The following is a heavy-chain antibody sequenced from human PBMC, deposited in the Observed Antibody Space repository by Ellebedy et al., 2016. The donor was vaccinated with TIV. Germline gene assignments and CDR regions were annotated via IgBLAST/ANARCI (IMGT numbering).Heavy chain of an antibody. CDR3: ATDGSYGDYLSPAHAFEI. Sequence: GGSLRLSCAASGFSFRSYWMTWVRQAPGKGLEWVANINQDGSQKYYVGSVRGRFTISRDNAKNSLYLQMNSLRAEDTAVYYCATDGSYGDYLSPAHAFEIWGQGTMLIVSP. CDR1: GFSFRSYW. V-gene: IGHV3-7*01. D-gene: IGHD4-17*01. CDR2: INQDGSQK. J-gene: IGHJ3*02.